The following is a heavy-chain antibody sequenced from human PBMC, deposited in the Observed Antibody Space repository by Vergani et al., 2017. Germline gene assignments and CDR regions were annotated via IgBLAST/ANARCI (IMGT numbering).Heavy chain of an antibody. D-gene: IGHD6-13*01. Sequence: EVQLVESGGGLVKPGGSLRLSCAASGFTFSSYNMNWVRQAPGKGLEWISSISSTSSYIYYADSVKGRFTISRDNAKNSLYLQMNSLRAEDTAAYYGARPPYSGSTWFDPWGQGTLVTVSS. CDR2: ISSTSSYI. V-gene: IGHV3-21*01. J-gene: IGHJ5*02. CDR1: GFTFSSYN. CDR3: ARPPYSGSTWFDP.